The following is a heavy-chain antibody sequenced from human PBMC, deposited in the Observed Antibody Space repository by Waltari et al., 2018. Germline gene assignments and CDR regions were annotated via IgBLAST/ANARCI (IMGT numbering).Heavy chain of an antibody. CDR1: SYA. D-gene: IGHD4-17*01. V-gene: IGHV1-69*01. Sequence: SYAISWVRQAPGQGLEWMGGIIPIFGTANYAQKFQGRVTITADESTSTAYMELSSLRSEDTAVYYCARDRGDYGDYVPALDYWGQGTLVTVSS. CDR2: IIPIFGTA. J-gene: IGHJ4*02. CDR3: ARDRGDYGDYVPALDY.